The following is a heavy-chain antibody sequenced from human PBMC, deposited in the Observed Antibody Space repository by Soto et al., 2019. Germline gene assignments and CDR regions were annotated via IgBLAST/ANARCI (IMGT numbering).Heavy chain of an antibody. CDR2: ISSNGGST. CDR3: AREYGSSGRAPDY. Sequence: GGSLRLSCAASGFTFSSYAMHWVRQAPGKGLEYVSAISSNGGSTYYANSVKGRFTISRDNSKNTLYLQMGSLRAEDMAVYYCAREYGSSGRAPDYWGQGTLVTVSS. D-gene: IGHD3-22*01. CDR1: GFTFSSYA. J-gene: IGHJ4*02. V-gene: IGHV3-64*01.